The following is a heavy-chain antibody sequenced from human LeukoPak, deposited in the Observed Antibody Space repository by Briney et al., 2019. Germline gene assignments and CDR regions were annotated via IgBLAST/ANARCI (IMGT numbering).Heavy chain of an antibody. V-gene: IGHV4-34*01. CDR1: GGSFSGYY. Sequence: SETLSLTCAVYGGSFSGYYWSCMRDPPGEGVEWIGELNHSGRTNYNPTLKSRVTISVATSKNHCSLMLSSVTAADTAVYYCARVLVSEGDCSSTSCYTLYYGMDVWGKGTTVTVSS. J-gene: IGHJ6*04. CDR3: ARVLVSEGDCSSTSCYTLYYGMDV. D-gene: IGHD2-2*02. CDR2: LNHSGRT.